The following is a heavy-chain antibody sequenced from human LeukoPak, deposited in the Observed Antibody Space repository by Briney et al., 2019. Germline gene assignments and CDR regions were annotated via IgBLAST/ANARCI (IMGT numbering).Heavy chain of an antibody. CDR3: ARDLPYGSGSYPDY. CDR2: IYTSGST. Sequence: SETLSLTCTVSGGSISSYYWSWIRQPAGKGLEWIGRIYTSGSTNYNPSLKSRVTMSVDTSKNQFSLRLSSVTAADTAVYYCARDLPYGSGSYPDYWSQGTLVTVSS. CDR1: GGSISSYY. D-gene: IGHD3-10*01. J-gene: IGHJ4*02. V-gene: IGHV4-4*07.